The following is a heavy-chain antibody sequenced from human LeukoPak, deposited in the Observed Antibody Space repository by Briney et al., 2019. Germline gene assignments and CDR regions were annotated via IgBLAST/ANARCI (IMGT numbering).Heavy chain of an antibody. CDR3: ARDYFDSSDYPQTYYYYYMDV. J-gene: IGHJ6*03. D-gene: IGHD3-22*01. V-gene: IGHV3-74*01. Sequence: GGSLRLSCAASGFTFSSYWMHGVRQAPGKGLVWVSRINSDGSSTSYADSVKGRFTISRDNAKNSLFLQMNSLRAEDTAIYYCARDYFDSSDYPQTYYYYYMDVWGKGTTVTVSS. CDR2: INSDGSST. CDR1: GFTFSSYW.